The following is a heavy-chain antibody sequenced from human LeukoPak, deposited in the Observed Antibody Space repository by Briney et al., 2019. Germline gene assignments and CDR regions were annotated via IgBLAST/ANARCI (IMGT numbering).Heavy chain of an antibody. CDR3: ARSIPDDAFDI. J-gene: IGHJ3*02. D-gene: IGHD2-2*01. Sequence: SEALSLTCTVSSGSISSGGYYWSWIRQHAGKGLGWIGYIYYSGSTSYNPSLKSRVTISVDTSKNQFSLKLSSVTAADTAVYYCARSIPDDAFDIWGQGTMVTVSS. V-gene: IGHV4-31*03. CDR1: SGSISSGGYY. CDR2: IYYSGST.